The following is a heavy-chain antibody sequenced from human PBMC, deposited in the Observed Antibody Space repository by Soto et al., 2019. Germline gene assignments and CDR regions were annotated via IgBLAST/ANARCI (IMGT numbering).Heavy chain of an antibody. CDR1: GYTFTSYD. J-gene: IGHJ5*02. CDR2: MNPNSGNT. D-gene: IGHD3-3*01. V-gene: IGHV1-8*01. CDR3: ARGLRGGFWSGLLHPGPKKNWCDP. Sequence: QVQLVQSGAEVKKPGASVKVSCKASGYTFTSYDINWVRQATGQGLEWMGWMNPNSGNTGYAQKFQGRVTMTRNTSISTDYMELRSLRSEDTAVYYCARGLRGGFWSGLLHPGPKKNWCDPWGQGTLVTVSS.